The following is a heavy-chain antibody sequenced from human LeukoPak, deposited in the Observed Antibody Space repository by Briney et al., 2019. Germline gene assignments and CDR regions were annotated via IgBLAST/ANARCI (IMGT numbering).Heavy chain of an antibody. CDR3: AREVGASEFDY. CDR1: GFTFSSYA. Sequence: GWSLRLSCAASGFTFSSYAMHWVRQAPGKGLEWVAVISYDGSNKYYADSVKGRFTISRDNSKNTLYLQMNSLRAEDTAVYYCAREVGASEFDYWGQGTLVTVSS. J-gene: IGHJ4*02. D-gene: IGHD1-26*01. V-gene: IGHV3-30-3*01. CDR2: ISYDGSNK.